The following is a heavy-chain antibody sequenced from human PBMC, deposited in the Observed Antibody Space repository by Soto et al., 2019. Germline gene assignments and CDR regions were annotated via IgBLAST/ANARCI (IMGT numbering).Heavy chain of an antibody. D-gene: IGHD4-17*01. V-gene: IGHV4-59*01. CDR3: ASESTVTDAFDI. J-gene: IGHJ3*02. CDR2: IYYSGST. CDR1: GDSISSYY. Sequence: QVQLQESGPGLVKPLETLSLTCTVSGDSISSYYWSWIRQPPGKGLEWIGYIYYSGSTNYNPSLKSRLTLSVDTSKNQFSLNLSSVTAADTAVYYCASESTVTDAFDIWGQGTMVTVSS.